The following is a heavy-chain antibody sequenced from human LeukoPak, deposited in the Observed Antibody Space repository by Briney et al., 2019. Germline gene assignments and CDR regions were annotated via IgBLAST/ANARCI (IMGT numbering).Heavy chain of an antibody. CDR1: GYTFTSNY. V-gene: IGHV1-46*01. D-gene: IGHD2-15*01. CDR3: ARNAVVVVPSYYYYYMDV. J-gene: IGHJ6*03. Sequence: ASVKVSCKSFGYTFTSNYMHWVRQAPGQGPEWMGVISPSGASTTYAQTFQGRVTITADESTSTAYMELSSLRSEDTAVYYCARNAVVVVPSYYYYYMDVWGKGTTVTISS. CDR2: ISPSGAST.